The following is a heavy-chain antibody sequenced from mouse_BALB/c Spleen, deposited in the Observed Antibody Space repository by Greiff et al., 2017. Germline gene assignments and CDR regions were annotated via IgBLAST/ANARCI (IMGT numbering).Heavy chain of an antibody. V-gene: IGHV14-3*02. CDR3: ASGNWDDAY. D-gene: IGHD4-1*01. J-gene: IGHJ3*01. CDR1: GFNIKDTY. Sequence: VQLKQSGAELVKPGASVTLSCTASGFNIKDTYMHWVKQRPEQGLEWIGRIDPANGNTKYDPKFQGKATITADTSSNTAYLQLSSLTSEDTAVYYCASGNWDDAYWGQGTLVTVSA. CDR2: IDPANGNT.